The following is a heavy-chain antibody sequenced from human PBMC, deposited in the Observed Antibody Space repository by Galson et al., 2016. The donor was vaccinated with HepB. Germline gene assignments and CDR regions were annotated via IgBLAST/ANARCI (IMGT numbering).Heavy chain of an antibody. CDR2: IKQDGSAK. CDR1: GFNFSIYW. J-gene: IGHJ4*02. V-gene: IGHV3-7*03. CDR3: VRARGFDY. Sequence: SLRLSRAASGFNFSIYWMTWVRQAPGKGLEWVANIKQDGSAKYFVDPVKGRFTASRDNAKNSLYLHMNGLRAEDSAVYYCVRARGFDYWGLGALVTVSS.